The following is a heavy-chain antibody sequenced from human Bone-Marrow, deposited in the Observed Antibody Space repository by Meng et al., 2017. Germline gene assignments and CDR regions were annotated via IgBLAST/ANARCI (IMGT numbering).Heavy chain of an antibody. V-gene: IGHV1-2*02. CDR1: GYTFTGYY. D-gene: IGHD2-15*01. J-gene: IGHJ1*01. CDR3: AREGCSGGSCYSAEYFQH. CDR2: INPNSGGT. Sequence: RVWCGDEVKKPGASVKVPCKASGYTFTGYYMHWVRQAPGQGLEWMGWINPNSGGTNYAQKFQGRVTMTRDTSISTAYMELSRLRSDDTAVYYCAREGCSGGSCYSAEYFQHWGQGTLVTVSS.